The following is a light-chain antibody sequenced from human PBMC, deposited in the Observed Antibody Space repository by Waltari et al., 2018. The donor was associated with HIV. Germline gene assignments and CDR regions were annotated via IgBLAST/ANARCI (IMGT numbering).Light chain of an antibody. V-gene: IGLV2-23*01. CDR3: CSCATPNTRV. CDR2: EGT. CDR1: SSDFGSCKF. Sequence: QSALTQPASVSGSPGQSISISCTGTSSDFGSCKFVSWYQQHPGKAPKLLIYEGTKRPSGVSNRFSASKSGNTASLTISGLQAEDEADYYCCSCATPNTRVFGGGTKLTVL. J-gene: IGLJ3*02.